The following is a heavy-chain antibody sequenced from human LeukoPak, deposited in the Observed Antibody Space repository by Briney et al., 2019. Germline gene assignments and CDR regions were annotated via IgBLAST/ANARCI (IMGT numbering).Heavy chain of an antibody. Sequence: GGSLRLSCSASGFTFSSYAMHWVRQAPGKGLEYVSSISSIGGSTYYADSVEGRFTISRGNSKNTSYLQMSSLRVEDTAVYYCVKSGTTKTLWSYFDYWGQGTLVTVSS. CDR2: ISSIGGST. J-gene: IGHJ4*02. V-gene: IGHV3-64D*09. D-gene: IGHD1/OR15-1a*01. CDR1: GFTFSSYA. CDR3: VKSGTTKTLWSYFDY.